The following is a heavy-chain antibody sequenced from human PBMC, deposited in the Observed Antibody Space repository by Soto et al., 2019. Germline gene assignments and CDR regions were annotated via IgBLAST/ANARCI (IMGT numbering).Heavy chain of an antibody. CDR2: IHPGDSDS. V-gene: IGHV5-51*01. CDR1: GYSFNNNW. CDR3: ARRDSSGFPDY. Sequence: GESLKSAGKGSGYSFNNNWIGWVRQRPGKGLEWMGIIHPGDSDSRYSPSFQGQVTMSVDKSINTAYLQWSSLKASDPAMYYCARRDSSGFPDYWGQGTLVTVSS. D-gene: IGHD3-22*01. J-gene: IGHJ4*02.